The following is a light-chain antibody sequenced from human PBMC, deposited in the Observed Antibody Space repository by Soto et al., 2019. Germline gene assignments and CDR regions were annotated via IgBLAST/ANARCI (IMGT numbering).Light chain of an antibody. CDR3: QQYYSTPPT. J-gene: IGKJ1*01. V-gene: IGKV4-1*01. CDR1: QSVLYSSNNKNY. Sequence: DIVMTQSPDSLAVSLGERATINCKSSQSVLYSSNNKNYLAWYQQKPGQPTKLLIYWASTRESGVPDRFSGSGSGTDFTLTISSLQAADVAVYYCQQYYSTPPTFGQGTKVEIK. CDR2: WAS.